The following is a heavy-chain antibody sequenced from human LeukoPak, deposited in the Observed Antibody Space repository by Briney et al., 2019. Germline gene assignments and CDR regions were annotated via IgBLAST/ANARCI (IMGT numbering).Heavy chain of an antibody. CDR2: INPSGGST. Sequence: ASVKVSCKASGYTFTSYYMHWVRQAPGQGLEWMGIINPSGGSTSYAQKFQGRVTITRDTSTSTVYMELSSLRSEDTAVYYCARGGLPPYYYYGMDVWGKGTTVTVSS. J-gene: IGHJ6*04. V-gene: IGHV1-46*01. CDR3: ARGGLPPYYYYGMDV. CDR1: GYTFTSYY.